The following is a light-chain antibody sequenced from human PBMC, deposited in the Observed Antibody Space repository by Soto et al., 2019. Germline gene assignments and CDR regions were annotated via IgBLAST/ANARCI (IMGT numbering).Light chain of an antibody. Sequence: QSVLTQPPSVSGAPGRRVTISCTGSNSNSGAGYDVHWYLQLPGTAPKLLVYTNNNRPSGVPDRFSGSKSGTSASLAITGLQAEDEADYYCQSYDSRLSAYVFGTGTKVTVL. J-gene: IGLJ1*01. V-gene: IGLV1-40*01. CDR1: NSNSGAGYD. CDR2: TNN. CDR3: QSYDSRLSAYV.